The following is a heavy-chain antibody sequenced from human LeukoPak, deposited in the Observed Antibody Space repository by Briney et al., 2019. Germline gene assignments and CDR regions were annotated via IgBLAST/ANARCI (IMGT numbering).Heavy chain of an antibody. CDR1: EFNVSNSF. Sequence: PGGSLRLSCTASEFNVSNSFIPWVRQAPGKGLEWVSVIYSGGATYFTDSVKGRFSISRDIFKNTVYLQMNSLRVDDTAVFYCARAQQTDFGVGAMDVWGQGTTVTVSS. CDR2: IYSGGAT. V-gene: IGHV3-66*01. CDR3: ARAQQTDFGVGAMDV. D-gene: IGHD4-17*01. J-gene: IGHJ6*02.